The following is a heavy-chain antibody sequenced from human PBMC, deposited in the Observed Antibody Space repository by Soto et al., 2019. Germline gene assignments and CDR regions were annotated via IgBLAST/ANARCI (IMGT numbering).Heavy chain of an antibody. CDR1: GGSSSSYY. J-gene: IGHJ5*02. D-gene: IGHD3-10*01. CDR2: IYYSGST. CDR3: AVTLEERVIGWFDH. V-gene: IGHV4-59*01. Sequence: SETLSLTCTVSGGSSSSYYWSWIRQHPGKGLEWIGYIYYSGSTNYNPSLKSRVTISVDTSKNQFSLKLSSVTAADTAVYYCAVTLEERVIGWFDHWGQGTLVTVSS.